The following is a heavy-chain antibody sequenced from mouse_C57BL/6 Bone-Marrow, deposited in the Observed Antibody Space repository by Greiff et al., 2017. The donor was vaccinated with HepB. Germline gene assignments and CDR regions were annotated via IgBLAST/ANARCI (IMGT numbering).Heavy chain of an antibody. CDR2: ISSGGDYI. D-gene: IGHD1-1*01. CDR1: GFTFSSYA. J-gene: IGHJ4*01. Sequence: EVKLVESGEGLVKPGGSLKLSCAASGFTFSSYAMSWVRQTPEKRLEWVAYISSGGDYIYYADTVKGRFTISRDNARNTLYLQMSSLKSEDTAMYYCTRDPITTVVARAMDYWGQGTSVTVSS. CDR3: TRDPITTVVARAMDY. V-gene: IGHV5-9-1*02.